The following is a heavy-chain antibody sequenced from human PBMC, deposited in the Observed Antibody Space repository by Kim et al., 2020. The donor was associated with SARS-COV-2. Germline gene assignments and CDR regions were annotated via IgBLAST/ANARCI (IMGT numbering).Heavy chain of an antibody. Sequence: ASVKVSCKTSGHFFTRDSIHWVRQAPGQGLEWIGGIDCGNVNTIYSQNFQGRVTFTTDTSASTAYMELSFLRSEDSAVYYCLGGFYFDYWGQGTLVTVSS. V-gene: IGHV1-3*01. J-gene: IGHJ4*02. D-gene: IGHD3-16*01. CDR1: GHFFTRDS. CDR3: LGGFYFDY. CDR2: IDCGNVNT.